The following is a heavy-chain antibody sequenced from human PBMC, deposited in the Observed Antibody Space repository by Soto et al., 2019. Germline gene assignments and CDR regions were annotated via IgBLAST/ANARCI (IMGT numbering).Heavy chain of an antibody. CDR3: ARNDMTTGSFAFDY. V-gene: IGHV3-33*01. CDR1: GFTFSSYG. D-gene: IGHD3-10*01. Sequence: QVQLVESGGGVVQPGRSLRLSCAASGFTFSSYGMHWVRQAPGKGLEWVAVIWYDGSNKYYADSVKGRFTISRDNSKNTLYLQMNSLRAEDTAVYYCARNDMTTGSFAFDYWGQGTLVTVSS. J-gene: IGHJ4*02. CDR2: IWYDGSNK.